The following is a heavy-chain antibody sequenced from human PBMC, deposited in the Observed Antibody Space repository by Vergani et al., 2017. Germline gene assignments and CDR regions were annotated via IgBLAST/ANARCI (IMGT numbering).Heavy chain of an antibody. V-gene: IGHV3-74*02. CDR2: INSDGSST. CDR3: ARVRQWLAVDAFDI. Sequence: EVQLLESGGGLVQPGGSLRLTCAVSEFTFSNYAMNWVRQAPGKGLEWVSRINSDGSSTSYADSVKGRFTISRDNAKNTLYLQMNSLRAEDTAVYYCARVRQWLAVDAFDIWGQGTMVTVSS. CDR1: EFTFSNYA. D-gene: IGHD6-19*01. J-gene: IGHJ3*02.